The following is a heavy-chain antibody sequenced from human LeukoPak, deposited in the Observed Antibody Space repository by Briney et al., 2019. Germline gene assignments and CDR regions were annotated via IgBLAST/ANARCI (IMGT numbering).Heavy chain of an antibody. CDR3: AKDHTIRSFDS. D-gene: IGHD1-14*01. CDR1: GYTFTANY. Sequence: GASVKLSCKASGYTFTANYLHWVRQAPGQGLEWMGWINPNSGGTNYAQKFQGRFTMTRDRSISTAYMELSRLRSDDTAVYYCAKDHTIRSFDSWGQGTLVTVFS. J-gene: IGHJ4*02. V-gene: IGHV1-2*02. CDR2: INPNSGGT.